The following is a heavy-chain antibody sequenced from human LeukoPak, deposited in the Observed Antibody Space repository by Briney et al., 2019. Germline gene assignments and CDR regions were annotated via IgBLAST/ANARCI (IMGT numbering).Heavy chain of an antibody. J-gene: IGHJ6*03. CDR1: GGSISSGGYS. Sequence: SETLSLTCAVSGGSISSGGYSWSWIRQPPGKGLEWIGYIYHSGSTYYNPSLKSRVTISVDTSKNQFSLKLSSVTAADTAVYYCAREGAGWSGYYIDYYYYYMDVWGKGTTVTVSS. CDR3: AREGAGWSGYYIDYYYYYMDV. D-gene: IGHD3-3*01. CDR2: IYHSGST. V-gene: IGHV4-30-2*01.